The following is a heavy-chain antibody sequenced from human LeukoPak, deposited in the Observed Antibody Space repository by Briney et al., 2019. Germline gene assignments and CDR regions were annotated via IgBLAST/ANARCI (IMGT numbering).Heavy chain of an antibody. J-gene: IGHJ6*02. CDR1: GYTLTELS. CDR3: ATGARYQLPSNYYYYYGMDV. CDR2: FDPEDGET. Sequence: GASVTVSCKVSGYTLTELSMRWVRQAPGKGLEWMGGFDPEDGETIYAQKFQGRVTMTEDTSTDTAYMELSSLRSEDTAVYYCATGARYQLPSNYYYYYGMDVWGQGTTVTVSS. D-gene: IGHD2-2*01. V-gene: IGHV1-24*01.